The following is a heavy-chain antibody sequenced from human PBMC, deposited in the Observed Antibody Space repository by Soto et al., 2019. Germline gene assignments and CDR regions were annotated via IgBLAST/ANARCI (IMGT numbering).Heavy chain of an antibody. D-gene: IGHD2-21*01. V-gene: IGHV1-18*01. Sequence: ALGKVCCKASGYTVSSYAIIWVRQARGQGLGWRGWISGYNGNTNYGQKFQGRVSRTTETSTSRVYMELRSLRSDDTAVYYCARGIVTSPDFQYWGKCSVGTVSS. CDR3: ARGIVTSPDFQY. CDR2: ISGYNGNT. CDR1: GYTVSSYA. J-gene: IGHJ4*02.